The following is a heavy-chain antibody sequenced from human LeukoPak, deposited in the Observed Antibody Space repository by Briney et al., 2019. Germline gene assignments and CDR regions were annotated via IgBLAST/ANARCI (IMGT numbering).Heavy chain of an antibody. CDR1: GFTFSDYG. CDR3: VRELPPVVQYYFDY. Sequence: PGRSLRLSCAASGFTFSDYGMHWVRQAPGKGLEWVAVIWCDGSNKYYADSVEGRFTISRDNSRNTLYLQMNSLRAEDTAVYYCVRELPPVVQYYFDYWGPGTLVTVSS. CDR2: IWCDGSNK. V-gene: IGHV3-33*01. D-gene: IGHD3-22*01. J-gene: IGHJ4*02.